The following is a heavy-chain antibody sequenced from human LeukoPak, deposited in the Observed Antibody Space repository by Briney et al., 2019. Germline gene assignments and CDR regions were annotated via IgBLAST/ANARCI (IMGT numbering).Heavy chain of an antibody. CDR2: IYYSGST. Sequence: PSETLSLTCTVSGGSISSYYWSRIRQPPGKGLEWIGYIYYSGSTNYNPSLKSRVTISVDTSKNQFSLKLSSVTAADTAVYYCARVLAAAGTGYYYYYMDVWGKGTTVTVSS. D-gene: IGHD6-13*01. J-gene: IGHJ6*03. CDR3: ARVLAAAGTGYYYYYMDV. V-gene: IGHV4-59*01. CDR1: GGSISSYY.